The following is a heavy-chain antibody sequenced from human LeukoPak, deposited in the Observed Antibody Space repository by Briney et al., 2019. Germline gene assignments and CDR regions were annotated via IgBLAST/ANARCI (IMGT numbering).Heavy chain of an antibody. CDR1: GCTFSIYA. J-gene: IGHJ4*02. Sequence: GRSLRLSCAASGCTFSIYAMGWVRQAPGKGLQWVSSITSRGESTWYVDSVKGRFTITRDNSENTLYLQMHSLRAEDTAVYYCARDRPNYYGSDGHYYRRDGDYWGRGTLVSVSS. D-gene: IGHD3-22*01. CDR3: ARDRPNYYGSDGHYYRRDGDY. V-gene: IGHV3-23*01. CDR2: ITSRGEST.